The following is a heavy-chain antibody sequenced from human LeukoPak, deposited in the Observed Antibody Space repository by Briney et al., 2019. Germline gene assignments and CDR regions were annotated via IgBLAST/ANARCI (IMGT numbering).Heavy chain of an antibody. J-gene: IGHJ4*02. CDR3: ARDRNLEEGDY. D-gene: IGHD1-1*01. CDR2: ISSSGSTI. Sequence: GGSLRLSCAASGFTFSSYSMNWVRQALGKGLEWVSYISSSGSTIYYADSVKGRFTISRDNAKNSLYLQMNSLRAEDTAVYYCARDRNLEEGDYWGQGTLVTVSS. CDR1: GFTFSSYS. V-gene: IGHV3-48*04.